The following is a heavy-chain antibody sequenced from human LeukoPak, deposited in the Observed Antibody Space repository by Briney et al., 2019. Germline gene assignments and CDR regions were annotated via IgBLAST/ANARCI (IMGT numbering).Heavy chain of an antibody. CDR2: INPNSGGT. CDR1: GYTFTGYY. V-gene: IGHV1-2*02. Sequence: GASVKVSCKASGYTFTGYYMHWVRQAPGQGLEWMGWINPNSGGTNYAQKFQGRVTMTRDTSISTAYMELSRLRSDDTAVYYCARVLENLTGYYSLDYWGQGTLVTVSS. D-gene: IGHD3-9*01. CDR3: ARVLENLTGYYSLDY. J-gene: IGHJ4*02.